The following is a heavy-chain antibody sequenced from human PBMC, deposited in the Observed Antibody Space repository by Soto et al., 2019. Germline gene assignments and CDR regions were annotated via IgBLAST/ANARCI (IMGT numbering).Heavy chain of an antibody. Sequence: ASVKVSCKASGYTFTSYGISWVRQAPGQGLEWMGWISAYNGNTNYARKLQGRVTMTTDTSTSTAYMELRSLRSDDTAVYYCARKSDYDKPGGFDPWGQGTLVTVSS. CDR1: GYTFTSYG. CDR2: ISAYNGNT. CDR3: ARKSDYDKPGGFDP. D-gene: IGHD3-22*01. V-gene: IGHV1-18*04. J-gene: IGHJ5*02.